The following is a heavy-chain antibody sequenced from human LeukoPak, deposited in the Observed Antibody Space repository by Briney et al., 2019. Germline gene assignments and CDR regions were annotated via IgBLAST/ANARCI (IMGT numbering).Heavy chain of an antibody. CDR1: GFTFSNHG. D-gene: IGHD1-26*01. J-gene: IGHJ4*02. CDR3: AKDYRVGASQQDY. CDR2: IWSDGSNK. Sequence: GRSLRLSCAASGFTFSNHGMHWVRQAPGKGLEWAAIIWSDGSNKYYADSVKGRFTISRDNSRNTLYLQMNSLRTEDTALYYCAKDYRVGASQQDYWGQGTLVTVSS. V-gene: IGHV3-33*06.